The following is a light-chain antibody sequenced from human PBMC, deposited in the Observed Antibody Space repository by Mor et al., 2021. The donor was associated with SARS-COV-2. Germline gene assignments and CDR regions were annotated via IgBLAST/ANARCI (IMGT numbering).Light chain of an antibody. V-gene: IGLV2-23*02. CDR1: L. CDR2: EVT. CDR3: YSYAGKNTFV. J-gene: IGLJ1*01. Sequence: LVSSFQHNPGTAPKLIISEVTKRPSGVSDRFSGSKSGNTASLTISELQADDEADYYCYSYAGKNTFVFGTGTKVTVL.